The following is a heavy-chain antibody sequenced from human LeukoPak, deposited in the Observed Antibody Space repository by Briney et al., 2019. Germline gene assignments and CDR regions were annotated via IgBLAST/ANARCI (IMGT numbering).Heavy chain of an antibody. V-gene: IGHV3-33*01. Sequence: PGGSLRLPCAASGFTFSSYGMHWVRQAPGKGLEWVAVIWFDGTNEYYADSVKGRFTISRDNSKNTLYLQMNSLRAEDTAVYYCASLYGSGSYYNHFDYWGQGTLVTVSS. J-gene: IGHJ4*02. CDR2: IWFDGTNE. CDR3: ASLYGSGSYYNHFDY. CDR1: GFTFSSYG. D-gene: IGHD3-10*01.